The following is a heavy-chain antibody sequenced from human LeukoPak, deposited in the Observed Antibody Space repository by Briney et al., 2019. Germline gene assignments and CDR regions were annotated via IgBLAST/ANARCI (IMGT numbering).Heavy chain of an antibody. CDR3: NILRFLEWAGGWFDS. D-gene: IGHD3-3*01. CDR2: INWNGDDT. CDR1: GFTFDDHG. V-gene: IGHV3-20*04. J-gene: IGHJ5*01. Sequence: GGSLRLSCEASGFTFDDHGMNWVRQAPGKGLQWVAGINWNGDDTGYAASVKGRVTISRDNAKNSLYLQMNSLRAEDTAVYYCNILRFLEWAGGWFDSWGQGTLVTVSS.